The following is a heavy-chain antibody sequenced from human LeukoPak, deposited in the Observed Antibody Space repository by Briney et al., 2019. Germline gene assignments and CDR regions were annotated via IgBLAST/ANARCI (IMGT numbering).Heavy chain of an antibody. CDR3: ARGWGLRYFDY. V-gene: IGHV4-38-2*01. J-gene: IGHJ4*02. D-gene: IGHD1-26*01. Sequence: SETLSLTCAVSGYSISSGYYWGWIRQPPGKGLEWIASIYQSGSTYYNPSLKSRVTISVDTSKNQFSLKLSSVTAADTAVYYCARGWGLRYFDYWGQGTLVTVSS. CDR2: IYQSGST. CDR1: GYSISSGYY.